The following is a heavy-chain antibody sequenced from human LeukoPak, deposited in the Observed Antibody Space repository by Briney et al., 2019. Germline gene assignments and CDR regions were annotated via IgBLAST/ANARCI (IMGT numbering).Heavy chain of an antibody. CDR1: GFTFSLHS. Sequence: GGSLRLSCAASGFTFSLHSMHWVRQAPGKGLEWVSAISGSGGSTYYADSVKGRFTISRDNSKNTLYLQMNSLRAEDTAVYYCAKDLWIQLPYYFDYWGQGTLVTVSS. CDR3: AKDLWIQLPYYFDY. J-gene: IGHJ4*02. CDR2: ISGSGGST. V-gene: IGHV3-23*01. D-gene: IGHD5-18*01.